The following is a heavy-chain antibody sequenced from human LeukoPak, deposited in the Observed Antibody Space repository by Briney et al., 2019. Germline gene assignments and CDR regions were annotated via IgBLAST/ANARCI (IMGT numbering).Heavy chain of an antibody. CDR1: GFTVSNDY. Sequence: PGGSLRLSCAASGFTVSNDYMSWVRQAPGKGLEWVSVIYRDGGTYYADSVRGRFTISRDNSKNTLYLQMNSLRAEDTAVYYCARDNRDGSGWYGVGHWGQGTLVTASS. J-gene: IGHJ4*02. CDR3: ARDNRDGSGWYGVGH. CDR2: IYRDGGT. D-gene: IGHD6-19*01. V-gene: IGHV3-53*01.